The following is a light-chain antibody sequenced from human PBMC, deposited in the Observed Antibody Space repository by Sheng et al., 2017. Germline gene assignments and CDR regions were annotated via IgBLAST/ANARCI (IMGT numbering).Light chain of an antibody. CDR1: IRWQL. J-gene: IGKJ4*01. CDR3: QQSYSFPLT. CDR2: AAS. Sequence: DIQMTQSPSSLSESVGKQSHHHLSGKPIRWQLFKLVSAETRESPELLIYAASTLRSGVPPRFSGSGSGTXFTLTINSLQPEDSATYYCQQSYSFPLTFGGGPRWRSN. V-gene: IGKV1-39*01.